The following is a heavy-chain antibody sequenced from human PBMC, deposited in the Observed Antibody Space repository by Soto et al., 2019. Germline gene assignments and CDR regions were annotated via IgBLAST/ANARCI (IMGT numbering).Heavy chain of an antibody. J-gene: IGHJ4*02. V-gene: IGHV3-23*01. CDR3: AKSWATMVRGVMPRNFDY. CDR1: GFTFSSYA. CDR2: ISGIGAGT. D-gene: IGHD3-10*01. Sequence: GSLSLSCAASGFTFSSYAMSWVRQAPGKGLEWVAAISGIGAGTYYADSVKGRFTISRDNSKNTLYLQMNSLRAEDTAVYYCAKSWATMVRGVMPRNFDYWGQGTLVTVSS.